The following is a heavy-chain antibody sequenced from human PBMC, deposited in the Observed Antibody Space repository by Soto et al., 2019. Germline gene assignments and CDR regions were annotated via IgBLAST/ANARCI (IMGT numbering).Heavy chain of an antibody. CDR2: ISAYNGNT. CDR1: GYTFSSYG. CDR3: ARDISQWLVIHAAFDI. J-gene: IGHJ3*02. Sequence: ASVKVSFKASGYTFSSYGISWVRQAPGQGLEWMGWISAYNGNTNYAQKLQGRVTMTTDTSTSTAYMELRSLRSDDTAVYYCARDISQWLVIHAAFDIWGQGTMVTVSS. V-gene: IGHV1-18*01. D-gene: IGHD6-19*01.